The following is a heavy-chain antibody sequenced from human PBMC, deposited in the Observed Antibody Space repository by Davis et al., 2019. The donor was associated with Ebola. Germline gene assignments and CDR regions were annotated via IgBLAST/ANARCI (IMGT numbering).Heavy chain of an antibody. CDR2: ISGSGGST. J-gene: IGHJ2*01. CDR1: GFTFSSYA. V-gene: IGHV3-23*01. D-gene: IGHD3-22*01. Sequence: PGGSLRLSCAASGFTFSSYAMSWVRQAPGKGLEWVSAISGSGGSTYYADSVKGRFTISRDNSKNTLYLQMNSLRAEDTAVYYCAKNEYYYDSSGYYGRHYWYFDLWGRGTLVTVSS. CDR3: AKNEYYYDSSGYYGRHYWYFDL.